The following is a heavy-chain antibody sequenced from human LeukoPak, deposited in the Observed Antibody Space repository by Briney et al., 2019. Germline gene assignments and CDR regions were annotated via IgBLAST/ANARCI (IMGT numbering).Heavy chain of an antibody. J-gene: IGHJ3*02. Sequence: ASVKVSCKASGYTFTSYYMHWVRQAPGQGLEWMGWISGYNGNTNYAQKLQGRVTMTTDTSTSTAYMELSRLTSDDTAVYYCARGTTHLWFGEGGNALDIWGQGTMVTVSS. CDR2: ISGYNGNT. V-gene: IGHV1-18*04. CDR3: ARGTTHLWFGEGGNALDI. CDR1: GYTFTSYY. D-gene: IGHD3-10*01.